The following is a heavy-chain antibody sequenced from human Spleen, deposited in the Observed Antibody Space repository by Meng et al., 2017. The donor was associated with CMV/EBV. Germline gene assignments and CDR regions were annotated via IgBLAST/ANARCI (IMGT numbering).Heavy chain of an antibody. D-gene: IGHD7-27*01. CDR3: ARGDGPNWGIDY. Sequence: GGSLRLSCAASGFIFSGYAIHWVRQAPGKGLEWVALISYDGSNNHYADSVKGRFTISRDNSKNTLYLQMNSLRAEDTAVYYCARGDGPNWGIDYWGQGTLVTVSS. V-gene: IGHV3-30*04. J-gene: IGHJ4*02. CDR2: ISYDGSNN. CDR1: GFIFSGYA.